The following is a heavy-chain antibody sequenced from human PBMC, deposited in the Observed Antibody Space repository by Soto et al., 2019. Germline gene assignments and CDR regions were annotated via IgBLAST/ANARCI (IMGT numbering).Heavy chain of an antibody. CDR2: ISGSGGST. J-gene: IGHJ5*02. V-gene: IGHV3-23*01. Sequence: GGSLRLSCAASGFTFSSYAMSWVRQAPGKGLEWVSAISGSGGSTYYADSVKGRFTISRDNSKNTLYLQMNSLRAEDTAVYYCAKDRSGYSSTNWFDPWGQGTLVTVSS. CDR3: AKDRSGYSSTNWFDP. D-gene: IGHD6-13*01. CDR1: GFTFSSYA.